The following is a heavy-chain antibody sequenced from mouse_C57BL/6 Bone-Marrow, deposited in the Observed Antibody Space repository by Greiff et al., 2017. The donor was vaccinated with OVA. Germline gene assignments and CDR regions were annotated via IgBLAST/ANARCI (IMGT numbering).Heavy chain of an antibody. CDR2: IHPSDSDT. J-gene: IGHJ4*01. CDR1: GYTFTSYW. CDR3: AIEVLLRYCYAMDY. V-gene: IGHV1-74*01. D-gene: IGHD1-1*01. Sequence: QVQLQQSGAELVKPGASVKVSCKASGYTFTSYWMHWVKQRPGQGLEWIGRIHPSDSDTNYNQKFKGKATLTVDKSSSTAFMQLSSLTSADSAVYYCAIEVLLRYCYAMDYWGQGTSVTVSS.